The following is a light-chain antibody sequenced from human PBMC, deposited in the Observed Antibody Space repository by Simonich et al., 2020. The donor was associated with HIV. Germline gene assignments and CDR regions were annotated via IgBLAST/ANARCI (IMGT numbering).Light chain of an antibody. CDR1: QSVLYSSNHKNY. J-gene: IGKJ4*01. CDR3: QQYYITPLT. V-gene: IGKV4-1*01. Sequence: DIVMTQSPDSLAVSLGERATINCKSSQSVLYSSNHKNYLAWYQQRPGQPPKLLIYWASTRESGVPDRFSGSGSGTDFTLTISSLQAEDVAVYYCQQYYITPLTFGGGTKVEIK. CDR2: WAS.